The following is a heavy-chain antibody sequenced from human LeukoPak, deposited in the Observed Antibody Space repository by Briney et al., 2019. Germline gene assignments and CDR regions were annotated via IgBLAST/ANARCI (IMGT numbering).Heavy chain of an antibody. V-gene: IGHV3-23*01. CDR1: GFTLSSYA. J-gene: IGHJ3*02. CDR3: AKDDDSSGYYYWDAFDI. Sequence: GGSLRLSCAASGFTLSSYAMSWVRQAPGRGLEWVSAISGSGGSTYYADSVKGRFTISRDNSKNTLYLQMNSLRAEDTAVYYCAKDDDSSGYYYWDAFDIWGQGTMVTVSS. CDR2: ISGSGGST. D-gene: IGHD3-22*01.